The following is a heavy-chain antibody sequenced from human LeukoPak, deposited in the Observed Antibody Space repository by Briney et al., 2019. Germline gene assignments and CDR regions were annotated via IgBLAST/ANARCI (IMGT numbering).Heavy chain of an antibody. CDR3: ARSGNPMVYAPNRGAFDI. Sequence: PGGSLRLSCTASGFIFSSYSMNWVRQAPGKGLEWVAVISYDGSNKYYADSVKGRFTISRDNSKNTLYLQMNSLRAEDTAVYYCARSGNPMVYAPNRGAFDIWGQGTMVTVSS. CDR2: ISYDGSNK. J-gene: IGHJ3*02. CDR1: GFIFSSYS. V-gene: IGHV3-30-3*01. D-gene: IGHD2-8*01.